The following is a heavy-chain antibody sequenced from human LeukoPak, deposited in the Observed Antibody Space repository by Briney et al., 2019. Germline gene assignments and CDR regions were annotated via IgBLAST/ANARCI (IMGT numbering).Heavy chain of an antibody. Sequence: SETLSLTXTVSGGSIRSGSYYWSWIRQPAGKGLEWIGRIYTSGSTNYNPSLKSRVTISVDTSKNQFSLKLSSVTAADTAVYYCAREVMVPAAMDYFDYWGQGTLVTVSS. CDR1: GGSIRSGSYY. J-gene: IGHJ4*02. CDR2: IYTSGST. D-gene: IGHD2-2*01. V-gene: IGHV4-61*02. CDR3: AREVMVPAAMDYFDY.